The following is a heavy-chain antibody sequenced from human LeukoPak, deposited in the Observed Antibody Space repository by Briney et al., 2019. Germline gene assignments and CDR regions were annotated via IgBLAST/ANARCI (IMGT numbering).Heavy chain of an antibody. D-gene: IGHD3-22*01. CDR3: ARDERYDSSGYPFDY. Sequence: ALVKVSCKASGYTFTGYFIHWVRQAPGQGLEWMGWINPNSGGTNYAQKFQGRVTMTRDTSIITAYMELSRLSSDDTAVYYCARDERYDSSGYPFDYWGQGTLVTVSS. CDR2: INPNSGGT. V-gene: IGHV1-2*02. J-gene: IGHJ4*02. CDR1: GYTFTGYF.